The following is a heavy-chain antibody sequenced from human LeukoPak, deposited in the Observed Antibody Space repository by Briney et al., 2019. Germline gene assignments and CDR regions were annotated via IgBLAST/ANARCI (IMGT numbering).Heavy chain of an antibody. CDR1: GYTFTSYD. J-gene: IGHJ5*02. CDR3: ARARYYGSGITDP. CDR2: MNPNSTNT. Sequence: ASVKVSCKPSGYTFTSYDVNWVRQATRQGPEWMGWMNPNSTNTNYAQKFQGRVTMTRDTSIGTAYMELSRLRSDDTAVYYCARARYYGSGITDPWGQGTPVTVSS. V-gene: IGHV1-8*01. D-gene: IGHD3-10*01.